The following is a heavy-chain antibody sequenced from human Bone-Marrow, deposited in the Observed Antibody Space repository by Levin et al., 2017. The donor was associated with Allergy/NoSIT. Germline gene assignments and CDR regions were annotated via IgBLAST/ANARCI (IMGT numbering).Heavy chain of an antibody. CDR3: ARVIAAAAMDDLSGMDV. CDR2: TYYRFKWYN. Sequence: SQTLSLTCAISGDSVSSTSAAWSWIRQSPSRGLEWLGRTYYRFKWYNDYAVFVKSRIIINPDTSKNQFSLQLNSVTPEDTAVYYCARVIAAAAMDDLSGMDVWGQGTTVTVSS. CDR1: GDSVSSTSAA. V-gene: IGHV6-1*01. D-gene: IGHD6-13*01. J-gene: IGHJ6*02.